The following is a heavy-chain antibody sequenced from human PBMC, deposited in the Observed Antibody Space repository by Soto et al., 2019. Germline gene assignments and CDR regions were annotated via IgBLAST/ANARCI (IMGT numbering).Heavy chain of an antibody. Sequence: EVQLLESGGGLVQPGGSLRLSCAASEFSFASYAMNWVRQAPGKGLEWVSGIRGSGGSTYYADSVKGRFTISRDNSKNTLYLQLSSLRVEDTAVYYCAKGFGISWQYYLDYWGQGTLVTVSS. CDR1: EFSFASYA. V-gene: IGHV3-23*01. CDR3: AKGFGISWQYYLDY. CDR2: IRGSGGST. J-gene: IGHJ4*02. D-gene: IGHD3-10*01.